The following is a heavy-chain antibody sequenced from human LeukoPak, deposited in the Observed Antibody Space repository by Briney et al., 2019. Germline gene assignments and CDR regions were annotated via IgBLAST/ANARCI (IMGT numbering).Heavy chain of an antibody. J-gene: IGHJ4*02. D-gene: IGHD1-26*01. CDR2: IRNDGSTK. CDR3: ARISYSGSYYGDY. Sequence: PGGSLRLSCATSGFTFSSYGMHWVRQAPGKGLEWVAFIRNDGSTKYFADSVKGRFTISRDNSKNTLYLQMNSLRAEDTAVYYCARISYSGSYYGDYWGQGTLVTVSS. CDR1: GFTFSSYG. V-gene: IGHV3-30*02.